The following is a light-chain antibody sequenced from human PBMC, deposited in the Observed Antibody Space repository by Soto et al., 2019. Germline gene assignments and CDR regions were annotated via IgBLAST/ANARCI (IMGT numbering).Light chain of an antibody. CDR2: ETS. Sequence: EIVLTQSPVTLSLSPGERATLSCRASQSVSSSYLAWYQQKPGQAPRLLMYETSRRATGIPARFSGSGSGTDFTLTISSLEPEDFAVYYCQQRHNWRDTFGQGTRLEIK. CDR1: QSVSSSY. J-gene: IGKJ5*01. CDR3: QQRHNWRDT. V-gene: IGKV3D-20*02.